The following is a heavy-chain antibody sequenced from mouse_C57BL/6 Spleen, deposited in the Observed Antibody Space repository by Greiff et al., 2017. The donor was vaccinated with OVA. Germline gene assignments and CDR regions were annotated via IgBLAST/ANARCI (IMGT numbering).Heavy chain of an antibody. V-gene: IGHV1-76*01. CDR1: GYTFTDYY. CDR2: IYPGSGNT. CDR3: ATYGNYGFDV. J-gene: IGHJ1*03. D-gene: IGHD2-1*01. Sequence: VQLQESGAELVRPGASVKLSCKASGYTFTDYYINWVKQRPGQGLEWIARIYPGSGNTYYNEKFKGKATLTAEKSSSTAYMQLSSLTSEDSAVYFCATYGNYGFDVWGTGTTVTVSS.